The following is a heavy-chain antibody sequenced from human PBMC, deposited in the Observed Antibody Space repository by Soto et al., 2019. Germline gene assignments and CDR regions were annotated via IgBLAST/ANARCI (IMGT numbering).Heavy chain of an antibody. CDR2: IWYDGGNK. Sequence: QVQRVESGGGVVQPGRSLRLSCAASGFNFSSYVMHWVRQAPGKGLEWVAVIWYDGGNKYYAVSVKGRFTISRDNSKNTLYLQMNSLRAEDTAVYYCARDGQWLPRDGLRSSYYFDYWGQGTLVTVSS. CDR1: GFNFSSYV. CDR3: ARDGQWLPRDGLRSSYYFDY. J-gene: IGHJ4*02. D-gene: IGHD6-19*01. V-gene: IGHV3-33*01.